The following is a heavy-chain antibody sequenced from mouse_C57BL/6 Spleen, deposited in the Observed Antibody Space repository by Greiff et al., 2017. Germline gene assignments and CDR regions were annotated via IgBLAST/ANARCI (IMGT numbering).Heavy chain of an antibody. D-gene: IGHD1-1*01. J-gene: IGHJ2*01. Sequence: EVQLQQSGPVLVKPGASVKMSCKASGYTFTDYYMNWVKQSHGKSLEWIGVINPYNGGTSYNQKFKGKATLTVDKPSSTAYMELNSLTSEDSAVYYCASPAITTLYFDYWGQGTTLTVSS. CDR2: INPYNGGT. V-gene: IGHV1-19*01. CDR3: ASPAITTLYFDY. CDR1: GYTFTDYY.